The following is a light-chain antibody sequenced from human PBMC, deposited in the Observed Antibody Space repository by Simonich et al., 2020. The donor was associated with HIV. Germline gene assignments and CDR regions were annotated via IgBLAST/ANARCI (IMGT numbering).Light chain of an antibody. Sequence: QSALTQPASVSGSPGQSITISCTGTSSDVGGYNYVSWYQQHPGKAPTLMIYDVRKRPSGVSNRFSGSKSGNTASLTISGLQAEDEADYYCSSYTISSTWVFGGGTKLTVL. CDR1: SSDVGGYNY. CDR3: SSYTISSTWV. CDR2: DVR. J-gene: IGLJ3*02. V-gene: IGLV2-14*01.